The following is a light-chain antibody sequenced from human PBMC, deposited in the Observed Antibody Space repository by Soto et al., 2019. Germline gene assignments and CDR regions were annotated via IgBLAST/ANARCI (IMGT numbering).Light chain of an antibody. CDR1: ISDLAIYNY. V-gene: IGLV2-14*01. Sequence: QSFLTQPAYVSGSPGQSITIACTGTISDLAIYNYVSWYQQQPGKAPKLMIYQVTNRLSGVSNRFSGSRSGNTASLTISGLQAEDEADYYRSSYTDSSNYVFGTGTKVTVL. CDR3: SSYTDSSNYV. CDR2: QVT. J-gene: IGLJ1*01.